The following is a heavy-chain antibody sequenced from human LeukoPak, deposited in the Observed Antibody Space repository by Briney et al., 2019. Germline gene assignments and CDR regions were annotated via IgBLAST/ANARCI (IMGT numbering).Heavy chain of an antibody. CDR3: VRSGYYDSSGYYF. CDR1: GGSISSYY. J-gene: IGHJ4*02. Sequence: SETLSLTCTVSGGSISSYYWSWIRQPPGKGLEWIGYIYYSGSTNYNPSLKSRVTISVDTSKNQFSLKLSSVTAADTAVYYCVRSGYYDSSGYYFWGQGTLVTVSS. CDR2: IYYSGST. V-gene: IGHV4-59*01. D-gene: IGHD3-22*01.